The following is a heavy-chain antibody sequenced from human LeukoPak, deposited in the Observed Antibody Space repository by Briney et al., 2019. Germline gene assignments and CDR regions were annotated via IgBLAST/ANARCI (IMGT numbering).Heavy chain of an antibody. D-gene: IGHD3-16*01. J-gene: IGHJ5*02. Sequence: SETLSLTCTVTGGSVNSGRYYWSWIRQPPGKGLEWIGYVFYSGTTDYNPSLKSRLTISVDTSKNQFSLKLTSVTAADTAVYYCARHYGPWGQGTLVTVSS. CDR2: VFYSGTT. CDR1: GGSVNSGRYY. V-gene: IGHV4-61*01. CDR3: ARHYGP.